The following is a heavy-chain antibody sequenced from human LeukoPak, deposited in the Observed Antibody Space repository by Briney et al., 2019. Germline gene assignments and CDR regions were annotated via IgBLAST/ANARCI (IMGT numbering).Heavy chain of an antibody. V-gene: IGHV4-30-2*01. CDR2: IYHSGST. J-gene: IGHJ4*02. D-gene: IGHD3-10*01. CDR1: GGSLSSGGYS. CDR3: ARFRGMGYFDY. Sequence: SETLSLTCAVSGGSLSSGGYSWSWIRQPPGKGLEWIGYIYHSGSTYYNPSLKSRVTISVDRTKNQFSLKLSSVTAADTAVYYCARFRGMGYFDYWGQGTLVTVSS.